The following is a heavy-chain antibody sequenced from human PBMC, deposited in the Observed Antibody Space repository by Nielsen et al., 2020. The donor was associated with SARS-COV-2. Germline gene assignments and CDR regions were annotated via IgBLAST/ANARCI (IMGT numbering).Heavy chain of an antibody. CDR1: GYTLTELS. CDR2: FDPEDGET. D-gene: IGHD5-18*01. CDR3: ARDSFERGYSSPDY. V-gene: IGHV1-24*01. J-gene: IGHJ4*02. Sequence: ASVKVSCKVSGYTLTELSMHWVRQAPGKGLEWMGGFDPEDGETIYAQKFQGRVTMTRDTSTSTVYMELSSLRSEDTAVYYCARDSFERGYSSPDYWGQGTLVTVSS.